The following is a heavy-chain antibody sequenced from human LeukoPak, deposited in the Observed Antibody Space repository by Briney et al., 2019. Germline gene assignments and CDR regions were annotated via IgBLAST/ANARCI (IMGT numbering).Heavy chain of an antibody. CDR1: GGSISSSYW. D-gene: IGHD3-10*01. CDR3: ARAVGSGSFQTYYYYMDV. J-gene: IGHJ6*03. CDR2: FFHSGST. V-gene: IGHV4-4*02. Sequence: SETLSLTCAVSGGSISSSYWWSWVRQPPGKGLEWIGEFFHSGSTNYNPSLKSRVTISVDKSRNQFSLRLSSVTAADTAVYYCARAVGSGSFQTYYYYMDVWGKGTTVTISS.